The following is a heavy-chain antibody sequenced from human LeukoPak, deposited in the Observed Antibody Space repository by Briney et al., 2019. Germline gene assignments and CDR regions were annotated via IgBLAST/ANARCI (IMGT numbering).Heavy chain of an antibody. D-gene: IGHD1-26*01. CDR1: GYTFTSYG. CDR3: ARGRGSTSRY. CDR2: INTYNDDT. J-gene: IGHJ4*02. V-gene: IGHV1-18*01. Sequence: ASVKVSCKASGYTFTSYGITWVRQAPGQGLEWMGWINTYNDDTNYAQSLQGRVTMTTDTSTSTAYKELRSLRSDDTAVYYCARGRGSTSRYWGQGTLVTVSS.